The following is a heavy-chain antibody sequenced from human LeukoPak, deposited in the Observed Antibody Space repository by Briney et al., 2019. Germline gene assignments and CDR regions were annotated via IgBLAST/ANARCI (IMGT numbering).Heavy chain of an antibody. CDR3: ARSRYDSSGYFDGPFDY. V-gene: IGHV3-30*03. D-gene: IGHD3-22*01. CDR2: ILYDGSNK. CDR1: GFTFSSYG. Sequence: GGSLRLSCAASGFTFSSYGMHWVRQTPGKGLEWVAVILYDGSNKYYADSVKGRFTISRDNAKNSLYLQMNSLRTEDTALYYCARSRYDSSGYFDGPFDYWGQGTLVTVSS. J-gene: IGHJ4*02.